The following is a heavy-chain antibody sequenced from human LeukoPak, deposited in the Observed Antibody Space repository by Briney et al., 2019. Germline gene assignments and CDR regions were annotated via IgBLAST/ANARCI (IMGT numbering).Heavy chain of an antibody. Sequence: PGGSLRLSCAASGFTFSSYDMHWVRQATGKGLEWVSAIGTAGDTYYPGSVKGRFTISRDNAKNSLYLQMNSLRAEDTAVYYCARDRYGSGSYRAFDIWGQGTMVTVSS. CDR2: IGTAGDT. J-gene: IGHJ3*02. D-gene: IGHD3-10*01. CDR1: GFTFSSYD. CDR3: ARDRYGSGSYRAFDI. V-gene: IGHV3-13*01.